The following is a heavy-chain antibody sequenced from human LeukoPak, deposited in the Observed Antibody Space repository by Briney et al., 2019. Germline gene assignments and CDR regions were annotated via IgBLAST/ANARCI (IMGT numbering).Heavy chain of an antibody. Sequence: PGGSLRLSCAASGFTFSSYAMSWVRQAPGKGLEWVSGISGSGGSTYYADSVKGRFTISRDNAKNSASLQMNSLRVEDTAVYYCARENGFCSGGSCYPGAFDFWGQGTMVTVPS. CDR1: GFTFSSYA. D-gene: IGHD2-15*01. J-gene: IGHJ3*01. CDR2: ISGSGGST. CDR3: ARENGFCSGGSCYPGAFDF. V-gene: IGHV3-23*01.